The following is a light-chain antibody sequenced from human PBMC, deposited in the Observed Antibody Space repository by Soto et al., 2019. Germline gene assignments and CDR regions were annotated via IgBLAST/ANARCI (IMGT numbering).Light chain of an antibody. CDR3: QRET. J-gene: IGKJ1*01. V-gene: IGKV3-11*01. CDR1: QSVSNS. CDR2: DAS. Sequence: IFLTQSPSTLALSPGDRASLSCRASQSVSNSLAWYKQRPGQAPRLLIHDASKRAAGIPARFSGSGSGTDFTLNISSLETEEFAVYFCQRETFGQGTKVDIK.